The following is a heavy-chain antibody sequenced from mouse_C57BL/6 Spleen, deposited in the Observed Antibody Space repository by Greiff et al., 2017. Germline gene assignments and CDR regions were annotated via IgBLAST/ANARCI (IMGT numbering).Heavy chain of an antibody. J-gene: IGHJ1*03. D-gene: IGHD1-1*01. V-gene: IGHV5-9-1*02. CDR2: ISSGGDYI. Sequence: EVHLVESGEGLVKPGGSLKLSCAASGFTFSSYAMSWVRQTPEKRLEWVAYISSGGDYIYYADTVKGRFTISRDNARNTLYLQMSSLKSEDTAMYYCTRDFPYYGRSDWYFDVWGTGTTVTVSS. CDR3: TRDFPYYGRSDWYFDV. CDR1: GFTFSSYA.